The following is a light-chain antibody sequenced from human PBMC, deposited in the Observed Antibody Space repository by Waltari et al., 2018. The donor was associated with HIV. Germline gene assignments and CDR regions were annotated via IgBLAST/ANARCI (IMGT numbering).Light chain of an antibody. CDR2: EVT. CDR1: SSDVGGHSY. CDR3: SSYSGRNRSVI. Sequence: QSALTQPPSASGSPGQAVTISCTGTSSDVGGHSYVSWYQQHPGKAPKLLISEVTKGPAGVPDRFSGSKSGNTASLTVSGLQAEDEGDYFCSSYSGRNRSVIFGGGTRVTVL. V-gene: IGLV2-8*01. J-gene: IGLJ2*01.